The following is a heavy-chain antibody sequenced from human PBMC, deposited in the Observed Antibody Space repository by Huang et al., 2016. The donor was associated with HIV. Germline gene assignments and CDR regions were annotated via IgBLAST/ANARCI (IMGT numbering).Heavy chain of an antibody. V-gene: IGHV3-72*01. Sequence: AASGFTFSAHYMDWVSQAPGKGLEWVGRSRNKVRSYTTEYAASVKGRFTISRDDSETSLYLQMNSLRTEDSAVYYCTGALASDTGMDVWGQGTTVTVSS. CDR1: GFTFSAHY. CDR3: TGALASDTGMDV. D-gene: IGHD6-19*01. CDR2: SRNKVRSYTT. J-gene: IGHJ6*02.